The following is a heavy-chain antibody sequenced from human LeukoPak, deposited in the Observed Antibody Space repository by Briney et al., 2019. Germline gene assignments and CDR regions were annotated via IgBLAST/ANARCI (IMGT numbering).Heavy chain of an antibody. D-gene: IGHD1-7*01. J-gene: IGHJ6*03. V-gene: IGHV4-4*07. Sequence: PSETLSLTCTVSGGSISSYYWSWIRQPAGKGLEWIGRIYTSGSTNYNPSLKSRVTMSVDTSKNQFSLKLSSVTAADTAVYYRARGSGTTSDYYYMDVWGKGTTVTVSS. CDR1: GGSISSYY. CDR2: IYTSGST. CDR3: ARGSGTTSDYYYMDV.